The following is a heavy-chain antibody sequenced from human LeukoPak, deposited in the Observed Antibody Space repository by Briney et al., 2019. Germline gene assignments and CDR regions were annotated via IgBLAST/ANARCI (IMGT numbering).Heavy chain of an antibody. Sequence: SETLSLTCAVYGGSFSGYYWSWIRQPPGKGLEWIGEINHSGSTNYNPSLKSRVTISVDTSKNQFPLKLSSVTAADTAVYYCARGRARRLGSKFGEPTKGYYFDYWGQGTLVTVSS. V-gene: IGHV4-34*01. CDR1: GGSFSGYY. CDR2: INHSGST. D-gene: IGHD3-10*02. CDR3: ARGRARRLGSKFGEPTKGYYFDY. J-gene: IGHJ4*02.